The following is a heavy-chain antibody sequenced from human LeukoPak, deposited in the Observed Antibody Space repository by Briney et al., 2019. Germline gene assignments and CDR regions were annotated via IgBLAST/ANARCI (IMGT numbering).Heavy chain of an antibody. CDR2: VSSSGAST. D-gene: IGHD3-22*01. CDR1: GXTFSNYA. CDR3: VKDFSRGIQMWLHFDS. J-gene: IGHJ4*02. V-gene: IGHV3-64D*09. Sequence: GGSLRLSCSASGXTFSNYAMHWVRQAPGKGLEFLSAVSSSGASTQYADSVKGSFTISRDNSENTLYLQMSGLRAEDTAVYYCVKDFSRGIQMWLHFDSWGQGTLVTVS.